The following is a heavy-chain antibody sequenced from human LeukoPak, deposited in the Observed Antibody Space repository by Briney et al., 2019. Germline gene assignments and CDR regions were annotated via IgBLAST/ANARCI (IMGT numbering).Heavy chain of an antibody. J-gene: IGHJ4*02. CDR1: GGSISSSSYY. D-gene: IGHD3-10*01. Sequence: SETLSLTCTVSGGSISSSSYYWGWIRQPPGKGLEWIGSIYYSGSTYYNPSLKSRVTISVDTSKNQFSLKLSSVTAADTAVYYCAREAERGDRDYWGQGTLVTVSS. CDR2: IYYSGST. CDR3: AREAERGDRDY. V-gene: IGHV4-39*07.